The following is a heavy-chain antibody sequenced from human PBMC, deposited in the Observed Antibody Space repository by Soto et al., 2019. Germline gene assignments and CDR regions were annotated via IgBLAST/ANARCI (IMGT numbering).Heavy chain of an antibody. D-gene: IGHD3-16*01. CDR2: ISGGGGST. CDR3: AKDSDYGSTYNWFDP. Sequence: LRLSCAASGFTFSNYAMSWVRQAPGKGLEWVSVISGGGGSTYYADSVKGRFTISRDNSRSTLYLQMNGLRAEDTAVYYCAKDSDYGSTYNWFDPWGQGTLVTVSS. J-gene: IGHJ5*02. V-gene: IGHV3-23*01. CDR1: GFTFSNYA.